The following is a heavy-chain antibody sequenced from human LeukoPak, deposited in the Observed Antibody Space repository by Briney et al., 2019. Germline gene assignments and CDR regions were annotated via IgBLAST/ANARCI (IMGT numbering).Heavy chain of an antibody. Sequence: PGGSLRLSCAASGLTFSSYAMSWVRQAPGKGLEWVSAISGSGGSTYYADSVKGRFTISRDNSKNTLYLQMNSLRAEDTAVYYCAKSGGSLPYYFDYWGQGTLVTVSS. CDR1: GLTFSSYA. D-gene: IGHD2-15*01. CDR3: AKSGGSLPYYFDY. CDR2: ISGSGGST. V-gene: IGHV3-23*01. J-gene: IGHJ4*02.